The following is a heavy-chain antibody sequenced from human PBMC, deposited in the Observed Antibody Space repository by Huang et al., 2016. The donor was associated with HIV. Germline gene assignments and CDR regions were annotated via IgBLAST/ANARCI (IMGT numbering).Heavy chain of an antibody. J-gene: IGHJ6*02. D-gene: IGHD3-9*01. CDR1: GFNFSAYW. Sequence: EVHLVESGGDLVQPGGSLRLSCVASGFNFSAYWMSWVRQAAGKGLEWVANIKQDGSEKNYVDAVKGRCTISRDNAKNSVYLQLTSLRAEDTAVYYCARGGIYYDVLTGRHYYYNGLDVWGQGTTVTVSS. CDR3: ARGGIYYDVLTGRHYYYNGLDV. V-gene: IGHV3-7*01. CDR2: IKQDGSEK.